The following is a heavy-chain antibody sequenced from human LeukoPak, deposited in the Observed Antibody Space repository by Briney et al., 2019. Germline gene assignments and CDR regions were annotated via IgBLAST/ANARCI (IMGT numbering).Heavy chain of an antibody. D-gene: IGHD1-26*01. Sequence: GGSLRLSCAASGFTFSRYALNWVRQAPGKGLEWVSSASYDGGNKYYADSVKGRFTISRDTSKNTLYLQMNSLRAEDTAVYYCATPSGSYRHVDYWGQGTLVTVSS. CDR1: GFTFSRYA. J-gene: IGHJ4*02. CDR2: ASYDGGNK. V-gene: IGHV3-30-3*01. CDR3: ATPSGSYRHVDY.